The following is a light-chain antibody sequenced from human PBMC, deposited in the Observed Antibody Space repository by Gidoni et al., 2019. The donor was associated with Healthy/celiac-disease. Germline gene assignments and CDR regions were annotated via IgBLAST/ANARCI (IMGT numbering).Light chain of an antibody. CDR3: QSYDSSLSGSEV. V-gene: IGLV1-40*01. CDR1: SSNIGSGYH. J-gene: IGLJ2*01. CDR2: GNS. Sequence: QSVLTQPPSLSGAPGQRVTISFTGSSSNIGSGYHVHWYQQLPGTAPKLPIYGNSNRPSGVPDRFSGSKSGTSASMAITGLQAEDEADYYCQSYDSSLSGSEVFGGGTKLTVL.